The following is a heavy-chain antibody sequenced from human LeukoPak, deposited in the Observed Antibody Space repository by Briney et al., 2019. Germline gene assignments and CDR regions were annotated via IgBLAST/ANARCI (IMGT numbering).Heavy chain of an antibody. Sequence: ASVTVSCKASGYTFTSYGISWVRQAPGQGLEWMGWISAYNGNTNYAQKLQGRVTMTTDTSTSTAYMELRSLRSDDTAVYHCARDFRYCSSTSCYYYYYGMDVWGQGTTVTVSS. CDR1: GYTFTSYG. V-gene: IGHV1-18*01. CDR3: ARDFRYCSSTSCYYYYYGMDV. D-gene: IGHD2-2*01. J-gene: IGHJ6*02. CDR2: ISAYNGNT.